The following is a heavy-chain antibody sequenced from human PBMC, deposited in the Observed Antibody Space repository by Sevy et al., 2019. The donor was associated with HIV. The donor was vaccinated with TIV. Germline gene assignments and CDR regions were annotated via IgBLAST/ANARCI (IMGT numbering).Heavy chain of an antibody. J-gene: IGHJ4*02. Sequence: GGSLRLSCAASGFSFSTYSMNWVRQAPGKGLEWVSSISSRSSYIYYGDSVKGRFTISRDNAKNSLFLQMNSLRAEDTAVYYCARHIDDSSGYLYFFDYWGQGSLVTVSS. CDR1: GFSFSTYS. CDR3: ARHIDDSSGYLYFFDY. D-gene: IGHD3-22*01. V-gene: IGHV3-21*01. CDR2: ISSRSSYI.